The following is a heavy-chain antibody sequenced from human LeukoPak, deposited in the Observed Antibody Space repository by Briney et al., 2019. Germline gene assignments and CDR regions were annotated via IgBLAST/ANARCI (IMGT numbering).Heavy chain of an antibody. J-gene: IGHJ3*02. CDR2: IGFDGTNK. Sequence: GVSLRLSCAASGFTFIGYGMHWVRQAPGKGLEWVAFIGFDGTNKYYADSVKGRFTISRDNSRNTLYLQMNSLRAEDTAVYYCASDAFDIWGQGTMVTVSS. CDR1: GFTFIGYG. CDR3: ASDAFDI. V-gene: IGHV3-33*01.